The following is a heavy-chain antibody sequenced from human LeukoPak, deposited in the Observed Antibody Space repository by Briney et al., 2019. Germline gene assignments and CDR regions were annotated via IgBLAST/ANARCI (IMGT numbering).Heavy chain of an antibody. CDR1: GYTFTSYG. Sequence: GASVKDSCKASGYTFTSYGISWVRQAPGQGLEWMGWISAYNGKTIHAQKLQDRVTMTTDTPTSTGYMELRSLVSDDTAVYYCARPIGEHAFDIWGQGTMVTVSS. CDR3: ARPIGEHAFDI. CDR2: ISAYNGKT. V-gene: IGHV1-18*01. J-gene: IGHJ3*02. D-gene: IGHD1-26*01.